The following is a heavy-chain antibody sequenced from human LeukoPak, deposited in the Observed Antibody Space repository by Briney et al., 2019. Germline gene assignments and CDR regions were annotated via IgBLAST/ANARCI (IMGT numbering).Heavy chain of an antibody. CDR1: GYTFTSYG. J-gene: IGHJ6*03. V-gene: IGHV1-18*01. Sequence: ASVKVSCKASGYTFTSYGISWVRQAPGQGLEWMGWISAYNGNTNYAQKLQGRVTMTTDTSTSTAYMELRSLRSDDTAVYYCARDPILYYYYSSGYYGYYYYYYMDVWGKGTTVTISS. D-gene: IGHD3-22*01. CDR3: ARDPILYYYYSSGYYGYYYYYYMDV. CDR2: ISAYNGNT.